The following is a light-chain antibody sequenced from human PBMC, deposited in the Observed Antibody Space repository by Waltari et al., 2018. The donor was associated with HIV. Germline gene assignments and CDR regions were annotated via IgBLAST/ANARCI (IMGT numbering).Light chain of an antibody. CDR2: GAT. J-gene: IGKJ4*01. CDR3: QQYNHWPLT. CDR1: QSVGGD. V-gene: IGKV3-15*01. Sequence: ETVMTQSPDILSVSPGERPTLSCRASQSVGGDVAWYQQKPGQAPRLLIYGATSRATGIPARFSASGSGTEFILTISSLQSEDFAVYVCQQYNHWPLTFGGGTKVEIK.